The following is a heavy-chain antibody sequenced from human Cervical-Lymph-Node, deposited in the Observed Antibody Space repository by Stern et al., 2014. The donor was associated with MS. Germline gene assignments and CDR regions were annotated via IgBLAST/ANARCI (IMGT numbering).Heavy chain of an antibody. J-gene: IGHJ6*02. D-gene: IGHD5-18*01. CDR2: INPSGGSQ. V-gene: IGHV1-46*03. CDR1: GYTFTSYY. Sequence: QVQLVQSGAEVRKPGASVKVSCKASGYTFTSYYMHWVRQAPGQGLEWMGIINPSGGSQSYAQKFQGRVTMTRDTSTSTVYMELSSLRSEDTAVYYCARGGYSYGSTTRYYYYGMDVWGQGTTVTVSS. CDR3: ARGGYSYGSTTRYYYYGMDV.